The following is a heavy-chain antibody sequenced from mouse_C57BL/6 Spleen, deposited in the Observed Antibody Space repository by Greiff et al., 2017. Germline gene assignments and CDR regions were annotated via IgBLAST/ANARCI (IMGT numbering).Heavy chain of an antibody. CDR3: APYYYGSSYWYFDV. J-gene: IGHJ1*03. V-gene: IGHV1-50*01. CDR2: IDPSDSYT. Sequence: QVQLQQPGAELVKPGASVKLSCKASGYTFTSYWMQWVKQRPGQGLEWIGEIDPSDSYTNYNQKFKGKATLTVDTSSSTAYMQLSILTSEDSAVYYCAPYYYGSSYWYFDVWGTGTTVTVSS. D-gene: IGHD1-1*01. CDR1: GYTFTSYW.